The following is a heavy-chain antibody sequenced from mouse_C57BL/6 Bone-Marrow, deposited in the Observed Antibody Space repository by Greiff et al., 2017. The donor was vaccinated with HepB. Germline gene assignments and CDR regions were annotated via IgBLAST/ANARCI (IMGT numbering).Heavy chain of an antibody. D-gene: IGHD1-1*01. CDR3: ARALYYYGRDYFDY. Sequence: EVQWVESGGGLVKPGGSLKLSCAASGFTFSSYAMSWVRQTPEKRLEWVATISDGGSYTYYPDNVKGRFTISRDNAKNNLYLQMSHLKSEDTAMYYCARALYYYGRDYFDYWGQGTTLTVSS. V-gene: IGHV5-4*01. CDR2: ISDGGSYT. J-gene: IGHJ2*01. CDR1: GFTFSSYA.